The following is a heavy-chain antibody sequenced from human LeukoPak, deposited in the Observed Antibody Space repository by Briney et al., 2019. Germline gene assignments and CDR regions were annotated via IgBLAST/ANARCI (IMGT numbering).Heavy chain of an antibody. CDR1: GSRFDNYG. D-gene: IGHD3-22*01. CDR3: AREIHYEMSGLDD. CDR2: INWNGGSI. Sequence: PVGSLRLSCEASGSRFDNYGMNWVRQAPGKGLEWVSGINWNGGSIGYADSVKGRFTISRDNAKNSLHLQMNSLRMEDTALYYCAREIHYEMSGLDDWGQGTLVIVSS. J-gene: IGHJ4*02. V-gene: IGHV3-20*04.